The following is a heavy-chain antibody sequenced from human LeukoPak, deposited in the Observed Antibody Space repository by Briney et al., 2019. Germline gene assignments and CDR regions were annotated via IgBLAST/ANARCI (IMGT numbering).Heavy chain of an antibody. CDR2: ISSSGSTI. Sequence: PGGSLRLSCAASGFTFSDYYMSWIRQAPGKGLEWVSYISSSGSTIYYADSVKGRFTISRDNAKNSLYLQMSSLETEDTAMYYCTTEGLPGSFDYWGQGTLVTVSS. D-gene: IGHD4-11*01. CDR1: GFTFSDYY. J-gene: IGHJ4*02. V-gene: IGHV3-11*01. CDR3: TTEGLPGSFDY.